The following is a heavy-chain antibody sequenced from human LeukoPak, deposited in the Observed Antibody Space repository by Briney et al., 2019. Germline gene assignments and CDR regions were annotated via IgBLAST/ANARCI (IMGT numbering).Heavy chain of an antibody. V-gene: IGHV3-11*01. CDR3: ARDKDKTMPDH. Sequence: GGSLRLSCAASGFTFSDYYMSWIRQAPGKGLEWVSYISSSGSTIYYADSVKGRFTISRDNAKNSLYLQMNSLRAEDTAVFYCARDKDKTMPDHWGQGTLVTVSS. CDR1: GFTFSDYY. D-gene: IGHD5-18*01. J-gene: IGHJ4*02. CDR2: ISSSGSTI.